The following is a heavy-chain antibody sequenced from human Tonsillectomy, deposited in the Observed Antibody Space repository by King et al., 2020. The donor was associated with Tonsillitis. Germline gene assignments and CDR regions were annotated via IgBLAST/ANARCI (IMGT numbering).Heavy chain of an antibody. CDR2: IHYSGST. CDR1: GGSISGYY. V-gene: IGHV4-59*01. J-gene: IGHJ4*02. CDR3: VREGPGMGIRFDY. Sequence: VQLQESGPGLVKPSETLSLTCAVSGGSISGYYWGWMRQPPGKGLEWIGYIHYSGSTVYNTSLKSRVTISVDTSNNQFSLNLTAVTAADTAVYYCVREGPGMGIRFDYWGQGTLVTVSA. D-gene: IGHD3-10*01.